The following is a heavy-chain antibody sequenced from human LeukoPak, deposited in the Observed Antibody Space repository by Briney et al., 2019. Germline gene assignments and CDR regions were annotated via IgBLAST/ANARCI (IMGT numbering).Heavy chain of an antibody. V-gene: IGHV3-74*01. D-gene: IGHD5-12*01. J-gene: IGHJ4*02. CDR3: ASLSGGNSADY. Sequence: GRSLRLSCAASGFTFSSYWMHWVRQAPGKGLVWVSRINSDGSSTNYADSVKGRFTISRDNAKNTLYLQMNSLRAEDTAVYYCASLSGGNSADYWGQGTLVTASS. CDR1: GFTFSSYW. CDR2: INSDGSST.